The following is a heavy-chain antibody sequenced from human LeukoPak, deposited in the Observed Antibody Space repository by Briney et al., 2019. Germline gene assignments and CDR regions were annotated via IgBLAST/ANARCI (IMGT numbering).Heavy chain of an antibody. CDR2: ISSSSSYI. CDR1: GFTVSSNY. CDR3: ARDAVEAGHYYMDV. Sequence: GGSLRLSCAASGFTVSSNYMNWVRQAPGKGLEWVSSISSSSSYIYYADSVKGRFTISRDNAKNSLYQQMNSLRAEDTAVYYCARDAVEAGHYYMDVWGKGTTVTVSS. V-gene: IGHV3-21*01. J-gene: IGHJ6*03.